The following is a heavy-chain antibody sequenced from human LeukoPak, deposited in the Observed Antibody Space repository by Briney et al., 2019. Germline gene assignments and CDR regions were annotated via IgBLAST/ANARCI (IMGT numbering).Heavy chain of an antibody. J-gene: IGHJ4*02. D-gene: IGHD6-19*01. CDR1: GFTFSSHA. CDR3: AKDLYSSGSLRDF. V-gene: IGHV3-23*01. Sequence: GGSLRLSCAGSGFTFSSHAMSWVRQAPGKGLEWVSAISPSGGTTHYADSVKGRFTISRDNSNNTLYLQTNSLRAEDTALYYCAKDLYSSGSLRDFWGQGTLVTVSS. CDR2: ISPSGGTT.